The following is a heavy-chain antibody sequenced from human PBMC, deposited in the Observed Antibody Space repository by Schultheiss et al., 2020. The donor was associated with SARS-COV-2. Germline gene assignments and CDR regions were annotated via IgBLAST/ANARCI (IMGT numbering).Heavy chain of an antibody. V-gene: IGHV3-30*04. Sequence: GESLKISCAASGFTFSSYAMHWVRQAPGKGLEWVAVISYDGSNKYYADSVKGRFTISRDNAKNSLYLQMNSLRAEDTAVYYCARDRPYYDFWSGYRPGYYYMDVWGKGTTVTVSS. CDR2: ISYDGSNK. D-gene: IGHD3-3*01. CDR1: GFTFSSYA. J-gene: IGHJ6*03. CDR3: ARDRPYYDFWSGYRPGYYYMDV.